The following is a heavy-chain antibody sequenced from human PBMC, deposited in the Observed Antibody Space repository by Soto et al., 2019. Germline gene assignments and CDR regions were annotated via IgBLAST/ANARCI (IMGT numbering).Heavy chain of an antibody. J-gene: IGHJ6*02. CDR1: GGTFSSYA. CDR2: IIPIFGTA. V-gene: IGHV1-69*13. D-gene: IGHD3-3*01. Sequence: SVKVSCKASGGTFSSYAISWVRQAPGQGLEWMGGIIPIFGTANYAQKFQGRVTITADESTSTAYMELSSLRSEDTAVYYCARDCITIFGVVTNYYYYGMDVWGQGTTVTVSS. CDR3: ARDCITIFGVVTNYYYYGMDV.